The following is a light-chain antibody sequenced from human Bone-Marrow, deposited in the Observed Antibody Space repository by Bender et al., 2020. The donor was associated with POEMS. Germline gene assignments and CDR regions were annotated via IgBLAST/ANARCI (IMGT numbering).Light chain of an antibody. Sequence: QSALTQPASVSGSPGQSITISCTGTSSRVSWYQQHPGKAPKLMIYEDLKRPSGVSSRFSGSKSGNTASLTISGLQGEDEAHYHCCSYGGNSTWVFGGGTKLTVL. CDR2: EDL. CDR1: SSR. J-gene: IGLJ3*02. V-gene: IGLV2-23*01. CDR3: CSYGGNSTWV.